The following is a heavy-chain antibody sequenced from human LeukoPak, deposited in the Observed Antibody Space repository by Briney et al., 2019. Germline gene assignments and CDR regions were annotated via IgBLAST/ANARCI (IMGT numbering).Heavy chain of an antibody. CDR1: GGSISSGGYY. D-gene: IGHD4-23*01. V-gene: IGHV4-31*09. CDR3: ARNGGNSDFDY. J-gene: IGHJ4*02. CDR2: IYYSGAT. Sequence: SQTLSLTCTVSGGSISSGGYYWSWIRQPPGKGLEWIGEIYYSGATNYNPSLKSRVTMLLDKSNNQFSLKLNSVTAADTAVYYCARNGGNSDFDYWGQGTLVTVSS.